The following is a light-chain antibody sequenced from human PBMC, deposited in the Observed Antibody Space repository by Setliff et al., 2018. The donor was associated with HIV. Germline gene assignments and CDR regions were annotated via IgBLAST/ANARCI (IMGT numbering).Light chain of an antibody. Sequence: QTVVTQEPSLSVSPGGTVTLTCGLSSGSVSTNYNPSWYQQTPGQAPRTLIYSTNTRSSGVPDRFSGSILGNKAALTITGAQADGESDYYCVLYMGSGISVFGGGTQLTV. CDR2: STN. CDR1: SGSVSTNYN. CDR3: VLYMGSGISV. J-gene: IGLJ2*01. V-gene: IGLV8-61*01.